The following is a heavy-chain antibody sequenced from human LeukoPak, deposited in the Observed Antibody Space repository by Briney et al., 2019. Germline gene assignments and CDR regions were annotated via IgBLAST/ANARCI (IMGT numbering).Heavy chain of an antibody. CDR1: GWSFSGYY. Sequence: SETLSLTCAVHGWSFSGYYWSWIRQTPGQGLEWIGEINHSVSTNYNPSLKSRVTISVDTSKNQFSLKLSSVTAADTAVYYCARRVLDIVVVPAASKYYFDYWGQGTLVTVSS. D-gene: IGHD2-2*03. V-gene: IGHV4-34*01. CDR3: ARRVLDIVVVPAASKYYFDY. J-gene: IGHJ4*02. CDR2: INHSVST.